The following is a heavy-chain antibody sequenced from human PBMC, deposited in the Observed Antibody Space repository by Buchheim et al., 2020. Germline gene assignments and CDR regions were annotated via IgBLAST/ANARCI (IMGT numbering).Heavy chain of an antibody. CDR1: GFTFSDHY. J-gene: IGHJ4*02. D-gene: IGHD3-22*01. V-gene: IGHV3-72*01. CDR3: ALPHYYDSSGYRY. CDR2: TRNKANSYTT. Sequence: EVQLVESGGGLVQPGGSLRLSCAASGFTFSDHYMDWVRQAPGKGLEWVGRTRNKANSYTTAYAASVKGRFTISRSDSKTSLYLQMNSLKTEDTAVYYCALPHYYDSSGYRYWGQGTL.